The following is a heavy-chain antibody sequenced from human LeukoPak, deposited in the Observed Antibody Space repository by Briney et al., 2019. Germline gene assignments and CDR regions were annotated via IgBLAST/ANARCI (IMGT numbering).Heavy chain of an antibody. CDR3: ASTKQKVVVAAIHY. Sequence: ASVKVSCKASGYTFTDYYMHWVRQAPGQGLEWMGWINPNSGGTNYAQKFQGRVTMTRDTSISTAYMELSRLRSDDTAVYYCASTKQKVVVAAIHYWGQGTLVTVSS. V-gene: IGHV1-2*02. CDR2: INPNSGGT. CDR1: GYTFTDYY. J-gene: IGHJ4*02. D-gene: IGHD2-15*01.